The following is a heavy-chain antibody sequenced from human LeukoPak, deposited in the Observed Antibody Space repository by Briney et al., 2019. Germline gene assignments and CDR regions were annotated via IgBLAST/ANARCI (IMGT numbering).Heavy chain of an antibody. D-gene: IGHD3-9*01. V-gene: IGHV1-2*02. Sequence: ASVEVSCKASGYTFTDYYMHWVRQAPGQGLEWMGWINLNSGGTNYAQKFQGRVTMTRDTSISTAYVELSRLRSDDTAVYYCARGLDTFFDYWGQGALVIVSS. J-gene: IGHJ4*02. CDR2: INLNSGGT. CDR1: GYTFTDYY. CDR3: ARGLDTFFDY.